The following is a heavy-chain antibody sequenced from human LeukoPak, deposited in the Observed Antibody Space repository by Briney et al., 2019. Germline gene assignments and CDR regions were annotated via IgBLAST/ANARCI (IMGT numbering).Heavy chain of an antibody. V-gene: IGHV3-21*01. CDR1: GFTFSTYT. D-gene: IGHD5-18*01. CDR2: ISTSISYI. J-gene: IGHJ6*02. Sequence: GGSLRLSCAASGFTFSTYTMSWVRQAPGKGLEWVSSISTSISYIYYADSVKGRFTISRDNAKNSLYLQMNSLRAEDTAVYYCARWATYSYGYYYNYGMDVWGQGTTVTVSS. CDR3: ARWATYSYGYYYNYGMDV.